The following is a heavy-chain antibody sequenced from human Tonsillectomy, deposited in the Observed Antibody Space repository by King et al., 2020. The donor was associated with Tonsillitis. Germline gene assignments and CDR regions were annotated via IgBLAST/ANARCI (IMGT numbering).Heavy chain of an antibody. J-gene: IGHJ4*02. V-gene: IGHV5-51*01. Sequence: VQLVESGAEVKKPGESLKISCKGSGYSFTSYWIGGVRQMPGKGLEWMWIIYPGDSDTRYSPYFQGQVTISADKSISTAYLQWSSLKASDTAMYYCARGYDYVWGSPYYWGQGTLVTVSS. CDR2: IYPGDSDT. CDR1: GYSFTSYW. D-gene: IGHD3-16*01. CDR3: ARGYDYVWGSPYY.